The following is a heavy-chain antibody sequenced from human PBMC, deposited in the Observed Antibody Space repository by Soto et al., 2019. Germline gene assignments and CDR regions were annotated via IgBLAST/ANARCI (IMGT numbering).Heavy chain of an antibody. CDR1: GFIFSTYP. J-gene: IGHJ6*02. V-gene: IGHV3-23*01. CDR2: VSPSGDST. Sequence: PGGSLRLSCEASGFIFSTYPMTWVRQVPGKGLEWVAAVSPSGDSTYYADSLKGRLTISRDNSKNTVFLQMNSLSADDTGLYYCVKEPDVWGQGISVTVSS. CDR3: VKEPDV.